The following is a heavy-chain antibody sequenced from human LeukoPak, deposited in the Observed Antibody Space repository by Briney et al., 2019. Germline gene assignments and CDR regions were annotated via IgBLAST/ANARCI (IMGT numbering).Heavy chain of an antibody. V-gene: IGHV3-30*02. J-gene: IGHJ4*02. Sequence: GGSLRLSCAASGFTFSSAGMHWVRQTPGKGLEWVAFIRYDGSNKYDADSVKGRFTISRDNSKNTLYLQMNSLRVEDTAVYYCAKLAATAAGTDYWGQGTLVTVSS. CDR1: GFTFSSAG. D-gene: IGHD6-13*01. CDR2: IRYDGSNK. CDR3: AKLAATAAGTDY.